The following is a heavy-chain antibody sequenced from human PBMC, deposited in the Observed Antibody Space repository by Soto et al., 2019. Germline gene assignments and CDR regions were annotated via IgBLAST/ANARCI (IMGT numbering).Heavy chain of an antibody. CDR2: IIPIFGTA. CDR3: ARGNHRWLQLWYFDL. CDR1: GGTFSSYT. D-gene: IGHD5-12*01. J-gene: IGHJ2*01. V-gene: IGHV1-69*12. Sequence: QVQLVQSGAEVKKPGSSVTVSCKASGGTFSSYTISWVRQAPGQGLEWMGGIIPIFGTANYAQKFQGRVTITADESTSTAYMELCRLRSEDTAVYYCARGNHRWLQLWYFDLWGRGTLVTVSS.